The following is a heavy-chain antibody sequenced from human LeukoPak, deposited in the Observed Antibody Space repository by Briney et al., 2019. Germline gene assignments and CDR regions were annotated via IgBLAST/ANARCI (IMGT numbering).Heavy chain of an antibody. CDR3: ARGGSRVVTYGNFDY. CDR1: GYTFTSYA. D-gene: IGHD2-21*02. Sequence: KVSXKASGYTFTSYAISWVRQAPGQGLEWMGWISTYSGNTNYAQKLQGRITMTTETSTSTAYMELRSLRSDDTAVYYCARGGSRVVTYGNFDYWGQGTLVTVSS. J-gene: IGHJ4*02. CDR2: ISTYSGNT. V-gene: IGHV1-18*04.